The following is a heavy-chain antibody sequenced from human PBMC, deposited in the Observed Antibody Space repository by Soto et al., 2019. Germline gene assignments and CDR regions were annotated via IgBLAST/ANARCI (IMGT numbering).Heavy chain of an antibody. Sequence: PSETLSLTCSVSGGSINNRTYYWGWIRQPPGKGLEWIGSISYSGRTYDNPSLKSRVTISVDTSKNQLSLKLSSVTAADTAVYYCARATYYYDSSGYYGYYFDYWGQGTLVTVSS. V-gene: IGHV4-39*07. D-gene: IGHD3-22*01. J-gene: IGHJ4*02. CDR3: ARATYYYDSSGYYGYYFDY. CDR2: ISYSGRT. CDR1: GGSINNRTYY.